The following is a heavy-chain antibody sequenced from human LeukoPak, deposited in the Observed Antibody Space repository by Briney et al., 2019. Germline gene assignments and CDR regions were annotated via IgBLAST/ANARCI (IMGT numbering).Heavy chain of an antibody. Sequence: GGSLRLSCAASGFTFDDFGMSWVRQAPGKGLQWVSSINWNGDRTGYADSLKGRFTISRDNAKNSLYLQMNSLRAEDTAVYYCAREPTYTSSWYTTCDSWGQGTLVTVSS. CDR3: AREPTYTSSWYTTCDS. D-gene: IGHD6-13*01. CDR2: INWNGDRT. CDR1: GFTFDDFG. V-gene: IGHV3-20*04. J-gene: IGHJ5*01.